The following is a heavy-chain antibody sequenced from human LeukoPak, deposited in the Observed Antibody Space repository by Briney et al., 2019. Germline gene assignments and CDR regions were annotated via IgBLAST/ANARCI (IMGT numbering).Heavy chain of an antibody. CDR3: ARLRGVRYFDRFDAFDI. J-gene: IGHJ3*02. CDR1: GYSFTSYW. Sequence: GESLKISCKGSGYSFTSYWIAWVRQMPGKGLEWMGIIYPGDSDTRYSPSFQGQVTISADKSISTAYLQWSSLQASDTAMYYCARLRGVRYFDRFDAFDIWGQGTMVTVS. CDR2: IYPGDSDT. D-gene: IGHD3-9*01. V-gene: IGHV5-51*01.